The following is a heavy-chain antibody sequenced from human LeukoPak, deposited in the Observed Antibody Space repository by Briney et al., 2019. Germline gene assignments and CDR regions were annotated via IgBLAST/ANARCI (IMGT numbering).Heavy chain of an antibody. J-gene: IGHJ4*02. V-gene: IGHV3-49*04. CDR3: TYYDILTGYYH. Sequence: GGSLRLSCTASGFTFGDYAMSWVRQAPGKGLEWVGFIRSKAYGGTTEYAASVKGRFIISRDDSKSIAYLQMNSLKTEDTAVYYCTYYDILTGYYHWGQGTLVTVSS. D-gene: IGHD3-9*01. CDR1: GFTFGDYA. CDR2: IRSKAYGGTT.